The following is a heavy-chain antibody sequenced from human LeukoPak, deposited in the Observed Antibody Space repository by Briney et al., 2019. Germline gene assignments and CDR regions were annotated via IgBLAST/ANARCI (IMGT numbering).Heavy chain of an antibody. D-gene: IGHD3-9*01. V-gene: IGHV3-21*01. CDR3: ARCQSRYFDWYLGFFDY. Sequence: GGSLRLSCAASGFTFSNYSMNWVRQAPGKGLEWVSSIISNSNYIYYADSVKGRFTISTDNAKNSLYLQMNSLRADDTAVYYCARCQSRYFDWYLGFFDYWGQGTLVTVSS. J-gene: IGHJ4*02. CDR1: GFTFSNYS. CDR2: IISNSNYI.